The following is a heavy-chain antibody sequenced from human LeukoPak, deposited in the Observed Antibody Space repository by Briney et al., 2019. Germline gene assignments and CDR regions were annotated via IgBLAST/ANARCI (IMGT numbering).Heavy chain of an antibody. CDR1: GYTFTSYG. CDR3: ARGHYDFWSGYSIPPLDY. D-gene: IGHD3-3*01. V-gene: IGHV1-18*01. J-gene: IGHJ4*02. Sequence: GASVKVSCKASGYTFTSYGISWVRQAPGQGLEWMGWISAYNGNTNYAQKLQGRVTMTTDTSTSTAYMELRSLRSDDTAVYYCARGHYDFWSGYSIPPLDYWGQGTLVTVFS. CDR2: ISAYNGNT.